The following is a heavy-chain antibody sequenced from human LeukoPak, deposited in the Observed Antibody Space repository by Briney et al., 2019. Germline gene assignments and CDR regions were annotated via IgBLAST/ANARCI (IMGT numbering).Heavy chain of an antibody. V-gene: IGHV3-21*01. CDR2: ISSSSSYI. Sequence: GGSLRLSCAASGFTFSSYSMNWVRQAPGKGLEWVSSISSSSSYIYYADSVKGRFTISRDNAKNSLYLQMNSLRAEDTAVYYCAREGTFCSGGSCYGMFAFDIWGQGTIVTVSS. CDR1: GFTFSSYS. J-gene: IGHJ3*02. CDR3: AREGTFCSGGSCYGMFAFDI. D-gene: IGHD2-15*01.